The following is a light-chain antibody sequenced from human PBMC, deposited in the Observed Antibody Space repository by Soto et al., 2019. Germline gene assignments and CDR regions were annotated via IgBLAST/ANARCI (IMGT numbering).Light chain of an antibody. CDR2: DAS. J-gene: IGKJ3*01. Sequence: DIQMTQSPSSLSASVGDRVTITCQASQDISNYLNWYQQKPGKAPKLLIYDASNLETGVQSRFSGSGSGTDFTFTISSLQPEDIATYYCQHYDNLPLTFGPGTKVDIK. CDR1: QDISNY. CDR3: QHYDNLPLT. V-gene: IGKV1-33*01.